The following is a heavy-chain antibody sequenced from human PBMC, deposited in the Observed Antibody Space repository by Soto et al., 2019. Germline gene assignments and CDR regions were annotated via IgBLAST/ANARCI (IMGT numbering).Heavy chain of an antibody. J-gene: IGHJ4*02. D-gene: IGHD5-18*01. V-gene: IGHV4-59*01. CDR1: GGSISSYY. Sequence: SETLSLTCTVSGGSISSYYWSWIRQPPGKGLEWIGYIYYSGSTNYNPSLKSRVTISVDTSKNQFSLKLTSVAAADTAVYYCARDNGYSYGYNLDHWGQGTLVTVSS. CDR2: IYYSGST. CDR3: ARDNGYSYGYNLDH.